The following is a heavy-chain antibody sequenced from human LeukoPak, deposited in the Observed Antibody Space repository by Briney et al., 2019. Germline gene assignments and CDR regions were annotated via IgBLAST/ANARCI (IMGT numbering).Heavy chain of an antibody. V-gene: IGHV5-51*01. Sequence: GESLKISCKGSGYSFTSYWIGWVRQMPGKGLEWMGIIYPGDSDTRYSPSFQGQVTISADKSISTAYLQWSSLKASDTAMYYCARQDCSRGSCLSYYGMDVWGQGTTVAVSS. CDR1: GYSFTSYW. D-gene: IGHD2-15*01. CDR3: ARQDCSRGSCLSYYGMDV. J-gene: IGHJ6*02. CDR2: IYPGDSDT.